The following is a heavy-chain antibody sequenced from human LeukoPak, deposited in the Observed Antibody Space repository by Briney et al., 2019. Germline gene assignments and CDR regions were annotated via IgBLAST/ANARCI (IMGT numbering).Heavy chain of an antibody. Sequence: GGSLRLSCAASGFTFSSYWMHWVRQAPGKGLVWVSRINSDGSNTSYADSVKGRFTISRDNAKNTLYLQMNSQSAEDTAVYYCARGGRGYSYGYDYWGQGTLVTVSS. CDR1: GFTFSSYW. J-gene: IGHJ4*02. V-gene: IGHV3-74*01. D-gene: IGHD5-18*01. CDR3: ARGGRGYSYGYDY. CDR2: INSDGSNT.